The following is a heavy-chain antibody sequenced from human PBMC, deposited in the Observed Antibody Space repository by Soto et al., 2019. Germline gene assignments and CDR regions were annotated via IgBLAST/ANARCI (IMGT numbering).Heavy chain of an antibody. D-gene: IGHD4-17*01. Sequence: QVQLVESGGGVVQPGRSLRLSCAASGFTFSSYGMHWVRQAPGKGLEWVAVIWYDGSNKYYADSVKGRFTISRDNSKNTLYLQMNSLRAEDTAVYYCARDLGRDGDMYYFDYWGQGTLVTVSS. CDR1: GFTFSSYG. J-gene: IGHJ4*02. CDR3: ARDLGRDGDMYYFDY. CDR2: IWYDGSNK. V-gene: IGHV3-33*01.